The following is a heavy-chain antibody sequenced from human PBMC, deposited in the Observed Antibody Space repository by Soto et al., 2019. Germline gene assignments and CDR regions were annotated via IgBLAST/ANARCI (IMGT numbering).Heavy chain of an antibody. CDR1: GGSFSGYY. CDR3: ARDDEGRIAAAGTNPRILDY. CDR2: INHSGST. V-gene: IGHV4-34*01. J-gene: IGHJ4*02. D-gene: IGHD6-13*01. Sequence: PSETLCLTCAVYGGSFSGYYWSWIRQPPGKGLEWIGEINHSGSTNYNPSLKSRVTISVDTSKNQFSLKLSSVTAADTAVYYCARDDEGRIAAAGTNPRILDYWGQGTLVTVSS.